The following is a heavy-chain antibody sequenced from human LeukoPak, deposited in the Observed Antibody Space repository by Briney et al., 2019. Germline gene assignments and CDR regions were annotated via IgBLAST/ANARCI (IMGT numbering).Heavy chain of an antibody. CDR3: ARGPGSSGWYFFLDY. D-gene: IGHD6-19*01. CDR2: ISSSTSYI. CDR1: GFTFSSYS. Sequence: GGSLRLSCAASGFTFSSYSMNWIRQAPGKGLEWVSSISSSTSYIYYADSVKGRFTISKDNAKNSLYLQMNSLRAEDTAVYYCARGPGSSGWYFFLDYWGQGTLVTVSS. V-gene: IGHV3-21*01. J-gene: IGHJ4*02.